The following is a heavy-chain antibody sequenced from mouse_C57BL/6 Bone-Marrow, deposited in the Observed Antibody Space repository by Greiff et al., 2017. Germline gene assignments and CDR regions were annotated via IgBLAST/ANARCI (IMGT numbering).Heavy chain of an antibody. V-gene: IGHV5-4*01. D-gene: IGHD2-4*01. Sequence: EVQRVESGGGLVKPGGSLKLSCAASGFTFSSYAMSWVRQTPEKRLEWVATISDGGSYTYYPDNVKGRVTISRDNVKNNQSLQMRHLKSENTAMYYCAREGGLRQEDYYAMDYWGQGTSVTVSS. CDR3: AREGGLRQEDYYAMDY. CDR1: GFTFSSYA. J-gene: IGHJ4*01. CDR2: ISDGGSYT.